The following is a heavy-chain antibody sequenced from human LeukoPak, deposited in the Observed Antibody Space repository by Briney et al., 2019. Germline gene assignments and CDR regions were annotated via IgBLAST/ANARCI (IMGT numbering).Heavy chain of an antibody. Sequence: PGGSLRLSCAAFGFSFSTYAMTWVRQAPGKGLEWVSAISSSGGNTYYADSVKGQFTISRDNSKNTLYLQMNSLRVEDTAIYYCANEEDPDWGQGTLVTVSS. CDR1: GFSFSTYA. CDR3: ANEEDPD. V-gene: IGHV3-23*01. J-gene: IGHJ4*02. CDR2: ISSSGGNT.